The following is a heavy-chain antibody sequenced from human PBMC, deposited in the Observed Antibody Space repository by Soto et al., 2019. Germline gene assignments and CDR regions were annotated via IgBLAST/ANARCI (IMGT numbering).Heavy chain of an antibody. CDR2: IKQDGSDK. CDR1: GFTLSSYG. Sequence: GGSLRLSCVASGFTLSSYGMRWVRQGPGKGLEWVAIIKQDGSDKYYVDSVKGRFTISRDNSKNTLFLQMNSLRAEDTAVYYCARRYSSSWSGFDPWGQGTLVTVSS. V-gene: IGHV3-7*01. CDR3: ARRYSSSWSGFDP. D-gene: IGHD6-13*01. J-gene: IGHJ5*02.